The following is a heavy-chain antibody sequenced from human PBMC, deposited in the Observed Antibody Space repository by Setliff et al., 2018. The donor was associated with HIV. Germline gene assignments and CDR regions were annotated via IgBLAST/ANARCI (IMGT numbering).Heavy chain of an antibody. J-gene: IGHJ4*02. CDR1: GYTFTDYY. CDR3: ARDLSTHWSGYSLAY. CDR2: INLKFGGT. Sequence: GASVKVSCKASGYTFTDYYFHWVRQAPGQGLEWMGWINLKFGGTLYAQKFQDRVVMTRDLSTTTVYMELSRLTSGDTALYFCARDLSTHWSGYSLAYWGQGTPVTVSS. V-gene: IGHV1-2*02. D-gene: IGHD3-3*01.